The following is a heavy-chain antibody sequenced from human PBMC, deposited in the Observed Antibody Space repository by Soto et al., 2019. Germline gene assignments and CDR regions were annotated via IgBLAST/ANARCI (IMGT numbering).Heavy chain of an antibody. CDR3: AKDCVGPIAAAGTCWFDP. V-gene: IGHV3-23*01. CDR2: ISGSGGST. CDR1: GFTFSSYA. Sequence: EVQLLESGGGLVQPGGSLRLSCAASGFTFSSYAMSWVRQAPGKGLEWVSAISGSGGSTYYADSVKGRFTISRDNSKNTLYLQMNSLRAEDTAVYYCAKDCVGPIAAAGTCWFDPWGQGTLVTVSS. D-gene: IGHD6-13*01. J-gene: IGHJ5*02.